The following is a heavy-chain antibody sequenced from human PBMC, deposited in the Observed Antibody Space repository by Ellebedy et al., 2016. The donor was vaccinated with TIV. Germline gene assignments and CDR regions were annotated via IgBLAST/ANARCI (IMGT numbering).Heavy chain of an antibody. J-gene: IGHJ3*02. V-gene: IGHV4-31*03. CDR1: GGSISSGDYY. CDR3: ARESVHYDHHAFDI. D-gene: IGHD3-22*01. Sequence: SETLSLXXTVSGGSISSGDYYWSWIRQHPGKGLEWIGYIYYSGSTYYNPSLKSRVTISVDTSKNQFSLKLSSVTAADTAVYYCARESVHYDHHAFDIWGQGTMVTVSS. CDR2: IYYSGST.